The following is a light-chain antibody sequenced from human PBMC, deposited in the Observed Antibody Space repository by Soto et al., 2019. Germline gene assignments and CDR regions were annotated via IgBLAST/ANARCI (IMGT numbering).Light chain of an antibody. CDR2: AAS. CDR1: QSVDSF. V-gene: IGKV1-39*01. Sequence: IQLTQSPSTLSASVGDRVTVTCRASQSVDSFLSWYQQKPGEAPKLLIYAASTLQTGVSSRFSGTGSGTDFTLTITSLQPEDFATYYCQQGYSSPQSFGGGTKVDIK. CDR3: QQGYSSPQS. J-gene: IGKJ4*01.